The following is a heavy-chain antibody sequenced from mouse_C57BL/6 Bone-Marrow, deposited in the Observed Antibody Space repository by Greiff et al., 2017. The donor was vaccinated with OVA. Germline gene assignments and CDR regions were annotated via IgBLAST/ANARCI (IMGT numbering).Heavy chain of an antibody. D-gene: IGHD1-1*01. CDR2: IDPENGDT. V-gene: IGHV14-1*01. J-gene: IGHJ2*01. CDR1: GFNIKDYY. Sequence: EVQLQQSGAELVRPGASVKLSCTASGFNIKDYYMHWVKQRPEQGLEWIGRIDPENGDTEYAPKFQGKATMTADTSSNTAYLQLSSLTSEDTAVYYCTTVVGSGPYYDYGGQGTAPTVSS. CDR3: TTVVGSGPYYDY.